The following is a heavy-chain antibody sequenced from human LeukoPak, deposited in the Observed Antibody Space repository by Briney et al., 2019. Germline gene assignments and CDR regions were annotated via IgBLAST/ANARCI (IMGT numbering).Heavy chain of an antibody. D-gene: IGHD4-17*01. J-gene: IGHJ5*01. Sequence: GGSLRLSCIGSGFTFTNYWMSWVRQAPGKGLEWVASIKEDGSDKYYVGSVKGRFTISRDNIRNSLYVQMSSLRAEDTAVYYCARLKDAVTIFDCWGQGILVTVSS. CDR1: GFTFTNYW. V-gene: IGHV3-7*01. CDR3: ARLKDAVTIFDC. CDR2: IKEDGSDK.